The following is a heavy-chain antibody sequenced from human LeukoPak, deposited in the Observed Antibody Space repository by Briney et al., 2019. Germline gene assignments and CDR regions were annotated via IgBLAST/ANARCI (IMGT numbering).Heavy chain of an antibody. J-gene: IGHJ4*02. CDR2: ISSSSSYI. Sequence: GGSLRLSCAASGFTFSSYSMNWVRQAPGKGLEWVSSISSSSSYIYYADSVKGRFTISRDNAKNSLYLQMNSLRAEDTAVYYCARVGSSGWFHTDYWGQGTLSPSPQ. CDR3: ARVGSSGWFHTDY. CDR1: GFTFSSYS. V-gene: IGHV3-21*01. D-gene: IGHD6-19*01.